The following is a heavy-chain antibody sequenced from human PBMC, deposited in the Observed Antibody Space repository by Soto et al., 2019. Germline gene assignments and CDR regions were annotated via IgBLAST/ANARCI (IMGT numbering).Heavy chain of an antibody. CDR3: ARRLSGTIFDN. D-gene: IGHD3-10*01. CDR2: IYYSGST. CDR1: GGSISTGGYY. Sequence: QVQLQESGPGLVKPSQTLSLTCTVSGGSISTGGYYWTWIRQHPGKGLEWIGYIYYSGSTYYNPSLKSRVTISVGTSKNPFSLKLSSVTAADTAVYYCARRLSGTIFDNWGQGTLVTVSS. V-gene: IGHV4-31*03. J-gene: IGHJ4*02.